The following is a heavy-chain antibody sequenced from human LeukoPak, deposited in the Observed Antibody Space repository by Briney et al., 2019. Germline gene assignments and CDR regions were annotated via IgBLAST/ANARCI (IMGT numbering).Heavy chain of an antibody. Sequence: PSETLSLTCTVSGGPISGYYWSWIRQPPGKGLQYIGYIYYTGSTNYNPSLESRVTLSVDTSKNQFSLKLSSVTAADTALYYCARMGSSGYDGLRFDPWGQGTLVTVSS. CDR1: GGPISGYY. CDR3: ARMGSSGYDGLRFDP. V-gene: IGHV4-59*08. CDR2: IYYTGST. D-gene: IGHD3-22*01. J-gene: IGHJ5*02.